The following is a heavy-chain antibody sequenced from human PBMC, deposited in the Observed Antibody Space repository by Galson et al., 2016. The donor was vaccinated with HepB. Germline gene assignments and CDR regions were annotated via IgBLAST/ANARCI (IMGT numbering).Heavy chain of an antibody. D-gene: IGHD2-2*01. CDR2: VSYDGDVQ. Sequence: SLRLSCAASGFTFSNYGMHWVRQAPGKGLEWVAVVSYDGDVQYYADSVTGRFTISRDNSKSTMCLQMSSLRAEDTAVYYCARCLGSTSCYTSRYFDYWSQGNLVTVSS. J-gene: IGHJ4*02. CDR1: GFTFSNYG. V-gene: IGHV3-30*03. CDR3: ARCLGSTSCYTSRYFDY.